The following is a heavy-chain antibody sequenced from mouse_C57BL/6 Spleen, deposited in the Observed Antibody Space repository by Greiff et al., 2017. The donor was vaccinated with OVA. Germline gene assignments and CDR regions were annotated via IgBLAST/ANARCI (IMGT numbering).Heavy chain of an antibody. V-gene: IGHV1-64*01. CDR1: GYTFTSYW. Sequence: QVQLQQPGAELVKPGASVKLSCKASGYTFTSYWMHWVKQRPGQGLEWIGMIHPNSGSTNYNEKFKSKATLTVDKSSSTAYMQLSSLTSEDSAVYYCARDSSGYSRNYFDYWGQGTTLTVSS. CDR3: ARDSSGYSRNYFDY. D-gene: IGHD3-2*02. J-gene: IGHJ2*01. CDR2: IHPNSGST.